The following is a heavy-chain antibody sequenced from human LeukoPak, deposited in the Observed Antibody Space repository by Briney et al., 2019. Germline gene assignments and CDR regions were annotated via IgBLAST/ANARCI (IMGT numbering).Heavy chain of an antibody. D-gene: IGHD1-26*01. CDR2: ISSSSSYI. Sequence: PGGSVRLSCAASGFTFSSYSMNWVREAPGKGLEWVSSISSSSSYIYYADSVKGRFTISRDNAKNSLYLQMNSLRAEDMALYYCAKDIGWELLHAAFDIWGQGTMVTVSS. CDR1: GFTFSSYS. V-gene: IGHV3-21*04. CDR3: AKDIGWELLHAAFDI. J-gene: IGHJ3*02.